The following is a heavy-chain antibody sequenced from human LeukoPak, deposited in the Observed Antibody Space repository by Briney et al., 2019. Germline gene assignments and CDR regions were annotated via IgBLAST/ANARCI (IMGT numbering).Heavy chain of an antibody. CDR1: GGSVSNYH. D-gene: IGHD6-6*01. J-gene: IGHJ4*02. CDR2: VYYTGST. CDR3: ARHFAYSSSSYFDY. Sequence: SETLSLTCSVSGGSVSNYHWSWIRQPPGKGLEWIGYVYYTGSTNYNTSLKSRVTMFEDKSKNQFSLRLYSVTVADTAVYYCARHFAYSSSSYFDYWGQGSLVTVSS. V-gene: IGHV4-59*08.